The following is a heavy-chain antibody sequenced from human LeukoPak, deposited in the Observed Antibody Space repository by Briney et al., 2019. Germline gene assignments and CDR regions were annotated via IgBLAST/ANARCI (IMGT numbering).Heavy chain of an antibody. Sequence: ASVKVSCKASGYTFTSYDFNWVRQATGQRPEWMGWMSPNSGDTGYAQKFQDRVTMTRNTSISTAYTELSSLRSDDTAVYYCARCPPNWGHDYWGPGTLVTVSS. CDR3: ARCPPNWGHDY. D-gene: IGHD7-27*01. CDR2: MSPNSGDT. J-gene: IGHJ4*02. CDR1: GYTFTSYD. V-gene: IGHV1-8*01.